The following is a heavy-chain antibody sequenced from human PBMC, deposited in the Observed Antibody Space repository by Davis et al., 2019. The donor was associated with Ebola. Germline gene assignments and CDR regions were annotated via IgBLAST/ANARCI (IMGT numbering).Heavy chain of an antibody. Sequence: AASVKVSCKASGYTFTGYYMHWVRQAPGQGLEWMGWINPNSGGTNYAQKFQGRVTMTRNTSISTAYMELSSLRSEDTAVYYCARFYCTGGVCRYYFDYWGQGTLVTVSS. J-gene: IGHJ4*02. D-gene: IGHD2-8*02. V-gene: IGHV1-2*02. CDR2: INPNSGGT. CDR1: GYTFTGYY. CDR3: ARFYCTGGVCRYYFDY.